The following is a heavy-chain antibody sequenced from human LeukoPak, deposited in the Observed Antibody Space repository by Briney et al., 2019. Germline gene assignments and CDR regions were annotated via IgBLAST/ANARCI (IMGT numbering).Heavy chain of an antibody. CDR3: ARGLRRGVVGLSFSVYFDY. Sequence: SETLSLTCTVSGGSISSSSYYWGWIRQPPGKGLEWIGSMYYSGSTYYNPSLKSRVTISVDTSKNQFSLNVSSVTAADTAVYYCARGLRRGVVGLSFSVYFDYWGQGTLVTVSS. D-gene: IGHD3-10*01. J-gene: IGHJ4*02. CDR1: GGSISSSSYY. CDR2: MYYSGST. V-gene: IGHV4-39*07.